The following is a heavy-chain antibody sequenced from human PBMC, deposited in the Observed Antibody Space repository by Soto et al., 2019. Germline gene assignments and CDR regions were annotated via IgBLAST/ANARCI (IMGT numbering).Heavy chain of an antibody. J-gene: IGHJ5*02. Sequence: SETLSLTCAVYGGSFSGYYWSWIRQPPGKGLEWIGEINHSGSTNYNPSLKSRVTISVDTSKNQFSLKLSSVTAADTAVYYCTRGIGYCCSTSCYGQTNCFDPWGQGTLVTVSS. V-gene: IGHV4-34*01. CDR3: TRGIGYCCSTSCYGQTNCFDP. CDR1: GGSFSGYY. D-gene: IGHD2-2*01. CDR2: INHSGST.